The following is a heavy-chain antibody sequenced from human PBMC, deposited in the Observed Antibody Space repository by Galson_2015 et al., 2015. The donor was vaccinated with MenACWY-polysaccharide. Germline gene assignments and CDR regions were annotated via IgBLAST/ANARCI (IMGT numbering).Heavy chain of an antibody. D-gene: IGHD5-18*01. Sequence: WIRQAPGKGLEWVSHIRGSGSTIYYADSVKGRFTISRDNAKNSLYLQMNSLRAEDTAVYYCTRVRGVFTANIDSWGQGALVTVSS. CDR2: IRGSGSTI. V-gene: IGHV3-11*01. CDR3: TRVRGVFTANIDS. J-gene: IGHJ4*02.